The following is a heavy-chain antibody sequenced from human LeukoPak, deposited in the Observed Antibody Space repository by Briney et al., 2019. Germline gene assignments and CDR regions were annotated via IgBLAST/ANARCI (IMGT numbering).Heavy chain of an antibody. D-gene: IGHD6-19*01. V-gene: IGHV4-31*03. CDR2: IYNIGST. CDR3: ARDADSSGFHNWFDP. J-gene: IGHJ5*02. CDR1: GGSISSRGFY. Sequence: SETLSLTCTVSGGSISSRGFYWSWIRQHPGKGLEWIGYIYNIGSTNYNPSLKSRVTISVDTSKNQFSLKLSSVTAADTAVYYCARDADSSGFHNWFDPWGQGTLVTVSS.